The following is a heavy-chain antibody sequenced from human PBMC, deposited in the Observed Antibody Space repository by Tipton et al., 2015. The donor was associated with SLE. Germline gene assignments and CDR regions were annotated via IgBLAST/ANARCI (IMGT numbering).Heavy chain of an antibody. V-gene: IGHV4-61*01. D-gene: IGHD3-10*01. J-gene: IGHJ3*02. CDR1: GGSLSSGSFY. CDR2: IYNSGRSSYNPST. Sequence: TLSLTCTVSGGSLSSGSFYWSWIRQHPGKGLEWIGFIYNSGRSSYNPSTYYNPSLKSRVSMSVDTSKNQFSLKLSSVTAADTAVYYCARAQGEMDAFDIWGQGTMVTVSS. CDR3: ARAQGEMDAFDI.